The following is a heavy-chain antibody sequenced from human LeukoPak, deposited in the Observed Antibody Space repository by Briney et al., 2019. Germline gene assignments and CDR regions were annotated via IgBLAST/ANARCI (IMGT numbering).Heavy chain of an antibody. V-gene: IGHV4-61*02. Sequence: SETLSLTCTVSGGSISSSSYYWSWIRQPAGKGLEWIGRIYTSGSTHYNPSLKSRVTISVDTSKNQFSLKLSSVTAADTAVYYCASYSYYMDVWGKGTTVTVSS. D-gene: IGHD2-21*01. J-gene: IGHJ6*03. CDR3: ASYSYYMDV. CDR2: IYTSGST. CDR1: GGSISSSSYY.